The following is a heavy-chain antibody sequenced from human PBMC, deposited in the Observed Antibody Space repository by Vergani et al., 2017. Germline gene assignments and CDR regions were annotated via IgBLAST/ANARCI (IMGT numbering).Heavy chain of an antibody. D-gene: IGHD6-19*01. CDR3: ARARAVAGPYFDY. CDR1: GFTFSSYA. CDR2: ISYDGSNK. Sequence: VQLVESGGGLVQPGGSLRLSCAASGFTFSSYAMHWVRQAPGKGLEWVAVISYDGSNKYCADSVKGRFTISRDNSKNTLYLQMNSLRVEDTAVYYCARARAVAGPYFDYWGQVTLVTVSS. V-gene: IGHV3-30-3*01. J-gene: IGHJ4*02.